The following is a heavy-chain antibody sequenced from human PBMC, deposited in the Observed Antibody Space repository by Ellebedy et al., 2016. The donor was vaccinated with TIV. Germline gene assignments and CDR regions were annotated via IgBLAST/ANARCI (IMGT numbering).Heavy chain of an antibody. J-gene: IGHJ4*02. CDR2: ISSEGSTT. Sequence: GGSLRFSXAASGFTFSSYWMHWVRQAPGKGLVWVSRISSEGSTTTYADSARGRFTISRDNAKNTLYLQMNSLRAEDTAVYYCARDPGELLPGLADYWGQGTLVTVSS. D-gene: IGHD1-26*01. CDR1: GFTFSSYW. V-gene: IGHV3-74*03. CDR3: ARDPGELLPGLADY.